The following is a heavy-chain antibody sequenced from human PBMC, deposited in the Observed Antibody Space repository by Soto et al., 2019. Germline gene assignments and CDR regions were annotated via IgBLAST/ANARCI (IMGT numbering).Heavy chain of an antibody. J-gene: IGHJ5*02. D-gene: IGHD1-1*01. Sequence: PSETPSLTCTVSGDSIISIYHWAWIRQPPGRSLEWIASIFHTGTTYYTPSLKSRVTISVDTSKNQFSLRLSSVTAADSAVYYCVRDGTKTLRDWFDTWGQGMSVTVSS. CDR3: VRDGTKTLRDWFDT. CDR1: GDSIISIYH. V-gene: IGHV4-38-2*02. CDR2: IFHTGTT.